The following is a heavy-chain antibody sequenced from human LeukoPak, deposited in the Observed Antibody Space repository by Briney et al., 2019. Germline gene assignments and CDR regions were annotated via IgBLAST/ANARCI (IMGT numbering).Heavy chain of an antibody. CDR1: GFTFSSYE. Sequence: PGGSLRLSCAASGFTFSSYEMNWVRQAPGKGLEWVSYISSSGSTIYYADSVKGRFTISRDNAKNSLYLQMNSLRAEDTAVYYCARDSADTMIEVVTYFDYWGQGTLVTVSS. CDR3: ARDSADTMIEVVTYFDY. V-gene: IGHV3-48*03. D-gene: IGHD3-22*01. J-gene: IGHJ4*02. CDR2: ISSSGSTI.